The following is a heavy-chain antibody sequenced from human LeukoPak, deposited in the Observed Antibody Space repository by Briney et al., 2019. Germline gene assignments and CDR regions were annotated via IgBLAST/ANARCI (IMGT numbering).Heavy chain of an antibody. D-gene: IGHD2-15*01. J-gene: IGHJ6*03. CDR1: GFTFSSYE. CDR3: AGTYCSGGSCSYYYYYMDV. CDR2: ITGSGDTI. Sequence: GGSLRLSCSASGFTFSSYEMNWVRQAPGKGLEWISYITGSGDTIYYADSVKGRFTISRDNAKNSLYLQMNSLRAEDTAVYYCAGTYCSGGSCSYYYYYMDVWGKGTTVTISS. V-gene: IGHV3-48*03.